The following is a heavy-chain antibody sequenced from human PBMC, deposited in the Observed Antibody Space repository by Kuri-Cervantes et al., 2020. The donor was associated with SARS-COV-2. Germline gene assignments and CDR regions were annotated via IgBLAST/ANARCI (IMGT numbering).Heavy chain of an antibody. Sequence: ASVKVSCKVSGYTLTELSMHWVRQAPGKGLEWMGGFDPEDGETIYAQKFQGRATMTEDTSTDTAYMELSGLSSEDTAMYYCGRGLVGLASRQGAYWGQGTLVTVSS. D-gene: IGHD6-6*01. J-gene: IGHJ4*02. V-gene: IGHV1-24*01. CDR1: GYTLTELS. CDR2: FDPEDGET. CDR3: GRGLVGLASRQGAY.